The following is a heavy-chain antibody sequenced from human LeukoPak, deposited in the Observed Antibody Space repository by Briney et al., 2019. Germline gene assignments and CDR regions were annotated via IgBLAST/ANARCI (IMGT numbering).Heavy chain of an antibody. CDR1: GGTFSSYA. D-gene: IGHD6-13*01. V-gene: IGHV1-69*04. CDR3: ARRAAAANDAFDI. J-gene: IGHJ3*02. Sequence: ASVRVSCKASGGTFSSYAISWVRQAPGQGLEWMGRIIPILGIANYAQKFQGRVTITADKSTSTAYMELSSLRSEDTAVYYCARRAAAANDAFDIWGQGTMVTVSS. CDR2: IIPILGIA.